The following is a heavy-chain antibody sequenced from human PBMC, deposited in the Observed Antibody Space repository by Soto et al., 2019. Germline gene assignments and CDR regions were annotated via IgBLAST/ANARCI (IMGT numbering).Heavy chain of an antibody. CDR1: GYTFTSYG. D-gene: IGHD2-8*01. J-gene: IGHJ6*02. V-gene: IGHV1-18*04. CDR2: ISPYSGHT. CDR3: ARDRCTTAKCYTHHLDV. Sequence: QGQLVQSGGEVTKPGASVKVSCNSSGYTFTSYGISWVRQAPGQGLEWMGWISPYSGHTKESQKVQGRVTLTTETSTGTASMELTNLASDDTAVYYCARDRCTTAKCYTHHLDVWGQGTTVIVSS.